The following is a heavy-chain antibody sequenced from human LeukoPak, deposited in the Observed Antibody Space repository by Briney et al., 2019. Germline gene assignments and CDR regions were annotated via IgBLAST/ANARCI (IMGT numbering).Heavy chain of an antibody. D-gene: IGHD6-13*01. Sequence: RASVTVSCKASGYTFTSYYMHWVRQAPGQGLEWMGIINPSGGSTSYAQKFQGRVTMTRDMSTSTVYMELSSLRSEDTAVYYCARDMVLAAPGSGVYMDVWGKGTTVTVSS. CDR1: GYTFTSYY. CDR2: INPSGGST. J-gene: IGHJ6*03. CDR3: ARDMVLAAPGSGVYMDV. V-gene: IGHV1-46*01.